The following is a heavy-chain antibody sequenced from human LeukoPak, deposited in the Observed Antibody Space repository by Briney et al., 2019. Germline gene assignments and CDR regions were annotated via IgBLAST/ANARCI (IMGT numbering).Heavy chain of an antibody. J-gene: IGHJ4*02. Sequence: GGSLRLSCAASGFTFSSYGMHWVRQAPGKGLEWVAFIRYDGSNKYYADSVKGRFTISRDNSKNTLYLQMNSLRAEDTAVYYCARDRSSSGWYPFDYWGQGTLVTVSS. CDR3: ARDRSSSGWYPFDY. D-gene: IGHD6-19*01. V-gene: IGHV3-30*02. CDR1: GFTFSSYG. CDR2: IRYDGSNK.